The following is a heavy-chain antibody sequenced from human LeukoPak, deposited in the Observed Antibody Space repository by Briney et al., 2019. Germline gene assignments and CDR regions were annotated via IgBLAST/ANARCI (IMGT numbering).Heavy chain of an antibody. CDR1: GFTFSSYE. J-gene: IGHJ4*02. CDR3: ARGLSSGWYAGY. D-gene: IGHD6-19*01. Sequence: GGSLRLSCAASGFTFSSYEMNWVRQAPGKGLEWVSSISSSSSYIYYADSVKGRFTISRDNAKNSLYLQMNSLRAEDTAVYYCARGLSSGWYAGYWGQGTLVTVSS. CDR2: ISSSSSYI. V-gene: IGHV3-21*01.